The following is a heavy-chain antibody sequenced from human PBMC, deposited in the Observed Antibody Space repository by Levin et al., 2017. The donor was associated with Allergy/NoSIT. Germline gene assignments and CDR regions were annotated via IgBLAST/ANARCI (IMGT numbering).Heavy chain of an antibody. D-gene: IGHD3-3*01. J-gene: IGHJ6*02. Sequence: GGSLRLSCAASGFTFSSYWMSWVRQAPGKGLEWVANIKQDGSEKYYVDSVKGRFTISRDNAKNSLYLQMNSLRAEDTAVYYCARDVGDFWSGYPNDYDYDGMDGWGQGTTVTVSS. CDR1: GFTFSSYW. CDR3: ARDVGDFWSGYPNDYDYDGMDG. CDR2: IKQDGSEK. V-gene: IGHV3-7*01.